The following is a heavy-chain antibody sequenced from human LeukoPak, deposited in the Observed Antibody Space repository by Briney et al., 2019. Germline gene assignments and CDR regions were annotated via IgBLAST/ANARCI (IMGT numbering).Heavy chain of an antibody. CDR3: ARHAYNYGLDYFDP. Sequence: KTSETLSLTCTVSGESINNRDSYWGWIRQSPGKGLQWIGSIYYSGGTYCNPSLKSRIRMSVDTSKNHFSLELTSVTAADTAVYYCARHAYNYGLDYFDPWGQGTLVTVSS. CDR2: IYYSGGT. J-gene: IGHJ5*02. CDR1: GESINNRDSY. D-gene: IGHD5-24*01. V-gene: IGHV4-39*01.